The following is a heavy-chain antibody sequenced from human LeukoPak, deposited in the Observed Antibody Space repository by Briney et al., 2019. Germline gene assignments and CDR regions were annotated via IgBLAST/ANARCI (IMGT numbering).Heavy chain of an antibody. CDR2: IKSKTDGGTT. Sequence: PGGSLRLSCSASGFTFSGYPMHWVRQAPGKGLEWVGRIKSKTDGGTTDYAAPVKGRFTISRDVSKNTLYLQMNSLKTEDSAVYYCTTENWLAFDYWGQGTLVTVSS. CDR1: GFTFSGYP. V-gene: IGHV3-15*01. CDR3: TTENWLAFDY. D-gene: IGHD6-19*01. J-gene: IGHJ4*02.